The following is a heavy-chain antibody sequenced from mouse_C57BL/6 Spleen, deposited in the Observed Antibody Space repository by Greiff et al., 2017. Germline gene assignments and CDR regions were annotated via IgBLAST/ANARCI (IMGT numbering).Heavy chain of an antibody. CDR1: GFTFSSYT. CDR3: ARRERRGSYWYFDV. CDR2: ISGGGGNT. V-gene: IGHV5-9*01. J-gene: IGHJ1*03. Sequence: EVQGVESGGGLVKPGGSLKLSCAASGFTFSSYTMSWVRQTPEKRLEWVATISGGGGNTYYPDSVKGRFTISRDNAKNTLYLQMSSLRSEDTALYYCARRERRGSYWYFDVWGTGTTVTVSS.